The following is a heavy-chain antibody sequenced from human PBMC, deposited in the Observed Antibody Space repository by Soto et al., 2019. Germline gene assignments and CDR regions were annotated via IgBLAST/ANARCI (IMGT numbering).Heavy chain of an antibody. J-gene: IGHJ4*02. CDR2: IYYSGSV. CDR1: VDSFSRYY. D-gene: IGHD3-22*01. Sequence: TSETLSLTCSVSVDSFSRYYWSWIRQHPGKGLEWIGYIYYSGSVYYNPSLKSRVTISVDTSKKQFSLNLNSVTAADTAVYYCARANYYDSTGYYDYWVQGTLVTVSS. CDR3: ARANYYDSTGYYDY. V-gene: IGHV4-59*06.